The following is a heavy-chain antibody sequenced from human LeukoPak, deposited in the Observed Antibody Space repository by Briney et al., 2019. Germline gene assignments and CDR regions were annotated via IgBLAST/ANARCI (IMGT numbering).Heavy chain of an antibody. J-gene: IGHJ4*02. CDR1: GDSVSSNSAA. Sequence: SQTLSLTCAISGDSVSSNSAAWNWIRQSPSRGLEWLGRTYYRSKWYNDYAVSVKSRITINPDTSKNQFSLQLNSVTPEDTAVYYCARDLFPYYDFWSGYFTPSFGYWGQGTLVTVSS. CDR3: ARDLFPYYDFWSGYFTPSFGY. D-gene: IGHD3-3*01. V-gene: IGHV6-1*01. CDR2: TYYRSKWYN.